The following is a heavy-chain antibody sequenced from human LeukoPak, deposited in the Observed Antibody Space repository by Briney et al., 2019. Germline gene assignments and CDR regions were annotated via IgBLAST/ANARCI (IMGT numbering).Heavy chain of an antibody. CDR2: INPNSGGT. CDR3: ATLEAEEAGTGRGY. J-gene: IGHJ4*02. V-gene: IGHV1-2*02. CDR1: GYTFTGYY. Sequence: ASVKVSCKASGYTFTGYYMHWVRQAPGQGLEWTGWINPNSGGTNYAQKFQGRVTMTRDTSISTAYMELSRLRSDDTAVYYCATLEAEEAGTGRGYWGQGTLVTVSS. D-gene: IGHD6-13*01.